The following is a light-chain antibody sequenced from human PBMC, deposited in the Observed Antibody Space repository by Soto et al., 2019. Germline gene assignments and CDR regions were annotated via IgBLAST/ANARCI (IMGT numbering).Light chain of an antibody. CDR1: QCVSRNY. CDR3: QQYGSSPLT. Sequence: EIVLTQSPGTLSLSPGERATLSCRASQCVSRNYLAWYQHKPGQAPRLLIYGASSRATGIPDRFGGSGSGTDFTLTISRLEPEDFAVYYCQQYGSSPLTFGGGTKVQIK. V-gene: IGKV3-20*01. J-gene: IGKJ4*01. CDR2: GAS.